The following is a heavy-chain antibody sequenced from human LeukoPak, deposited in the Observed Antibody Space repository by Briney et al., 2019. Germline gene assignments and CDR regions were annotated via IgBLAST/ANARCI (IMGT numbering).Heavy chain of an antibody. Sequence: GGSLRLSCAASGFTFSSYWMSWARQAPGKGLEWVANINQDGSEKYYVDSVKGRFTISRDNAKNSLYLQMNSLRAEDTAVYFCVRDRGYYDYFHFWGQGTLVTVSS. CDR2: INQDGSEK. CDR3: VRDRGYYDYFHF. V-gene: IGHV3-7*04. D-gene: IGHD3-10*01. CDR1: GFTFSSYW. J-gene: IGHJ4*02.